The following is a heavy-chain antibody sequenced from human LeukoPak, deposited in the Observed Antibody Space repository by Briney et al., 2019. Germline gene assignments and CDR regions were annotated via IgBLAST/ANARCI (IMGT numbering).Heavy chain of an antibody. J-gene: IGHJ4*02. V-gene: IGHV4-59*12. CDR3: ATLQTYYGSGGY. CDR1: DDSITMYY. D-gene: IGHD3-10*01. CDR2: VDHTGST. Sequence: PSETLSLTCSVSDDSITMYYWTWIRQPPGKGLEWIGYVDHTGSTNFNPSLNGRVSISRDTTKNLFSLRLSSVTAADTAVYYCATLQTYYGSGGYWGQGTLVTVSS.